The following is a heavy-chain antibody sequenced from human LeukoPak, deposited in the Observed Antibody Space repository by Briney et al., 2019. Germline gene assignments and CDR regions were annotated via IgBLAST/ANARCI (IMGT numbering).Heavy chain of an antibody. CDR3: ARDIGYSYEDY. J-gene: IGHJ4*02. D-gene: IGHD5-18*01. Sequence: ASVKVSCKASGGTFSSYAISWVRQAPGQGLEWMGWINPNSGGTNYAQKFQGRVTMTRDTSISTAYMELSRLRSDDTAVYYCARDIGYSYEDYWGQGTLVTVSS. CDR2: INPNSGGT. V-gene: IGHV1-2*02. CDR1: GGTFSSYA.